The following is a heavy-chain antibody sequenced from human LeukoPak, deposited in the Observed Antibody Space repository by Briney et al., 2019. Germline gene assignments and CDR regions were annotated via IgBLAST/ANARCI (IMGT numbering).Heavy chain of an antibody. J-gene: IGHJ3*02. D-gene: IGHD4-23*01. CDR2: IIPIFGTA. CDR3: ARSLTVAGAFDI. Sequence: SVKVSCKASGGTFSSCAISWVRQAPGQGLEWMGGIIPIFGTANYAQKFQGRVTITADKSTSTAYMELSSLRSEDTAVYYCARSLTVAGAFDIWGQGTMVAVSS. V-gene: IGHV1-69*06. CDR1: GGTFSSCA.